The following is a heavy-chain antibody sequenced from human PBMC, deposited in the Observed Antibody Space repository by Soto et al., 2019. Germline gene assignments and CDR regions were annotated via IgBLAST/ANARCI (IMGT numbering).Heavy chain of an antibody. D-gene: IGHD5-12*01. J-gene: IGHJ4*02. V-gene: IGHV1-69*13. CDR2: IIPIFGTA. Sequence: SVKVSCKASGGTFSSYAISWVRQAPGQGLEWMGGIIPIFGTANYAQKFQGRVTITADESTSTAYMELSGLRSEDTAVYYCARVGYSGYTIKDFDYWGQGTLVTVSS. CDR3: ARVGYSGYTIKDFDY. CDR1: GGTFSSYA.